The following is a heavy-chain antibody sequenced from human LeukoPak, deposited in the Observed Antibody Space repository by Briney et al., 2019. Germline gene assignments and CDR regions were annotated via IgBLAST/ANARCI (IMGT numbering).Heavy chain of an antibody. V-gene: IGHV3-33*01. CDR3: ARDLQHTEVGTPIY. CDR1: GFTFSSYG. J-gene: IGHJ4*02. CDR2: IWYDGSNK. Sequence: GRSLGLSCAASGFTFSSYGMHWVRQAPGKGLEWVAVIWYDGSNKYYADSVKGRFTISRDNSKNTLYLQMNSLRAEDTAVYYCARDLQHTEVGTPIYWGQGTLVTVSS. D-gene: IGHD1-26*01.